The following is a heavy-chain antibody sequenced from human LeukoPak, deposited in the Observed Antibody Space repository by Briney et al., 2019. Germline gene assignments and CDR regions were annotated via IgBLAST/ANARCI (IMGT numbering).Heavy chain of an antibody. V-gene: IGHV3-7*01. D-gene: IGHD1-26*01. CDR2: IKQDGSEK. Sequence: PGGSLRLSCAASGFTFSSYWMSWVRQAPGKGLEWVANIKQDGSEKYYVDSVKGRFTISRDNAKNSLYLQMNSLRAEDTAVYYCARVRISVGAPGYFDYWGQGTLVTVSS. CDR3: ARVRISVGAPGYFDY. J-gene: IGHJ4*02. CDR1: GFTFSSYW.